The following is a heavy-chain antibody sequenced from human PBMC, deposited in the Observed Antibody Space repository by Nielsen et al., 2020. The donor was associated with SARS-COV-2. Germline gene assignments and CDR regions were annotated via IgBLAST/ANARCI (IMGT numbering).Heavy chain of an antibody. Sequence: GGSLRLSCAASGFTFDDYAMHWVRQAPGKGLEWVSGISWNSGSIGHADSVKGRFTISRDNAKNSLYLQMNSLRAEDTALYYCAKGYSGYEPGDYWGQGTLVTVSS. V-gene: IGHV3-9*01. D-gene: IGHD5-12*01. CDR1: GFTFDDYA. J-gene: IGHJ4*02. CDR3: AKGYSGYEPGDY. CDR2: ISWNSGSI.